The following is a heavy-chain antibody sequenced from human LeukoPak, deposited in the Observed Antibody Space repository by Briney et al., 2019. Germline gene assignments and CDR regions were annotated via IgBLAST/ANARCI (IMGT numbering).Heavy chain of an antibody. V-gene: IGHV3-30*18. CDR2: ISYDGSNK. CDR1: GFTFSSYG. D-gene: IGHD3-10*01. Sequence: GGSLRLSCAASGFTFSSYGMHWVRQAPGKGLEWVAVISYDGSNKYYADSVKGRFTISRDNSKNTLYLQMNSLRAEDTAVYYCAKVEATYYYGSGIPYSPYWGQGTLVTVSS. J-gene: IGHJ4*02. CDR3: AKVEATYYYGSGIPYSPY.